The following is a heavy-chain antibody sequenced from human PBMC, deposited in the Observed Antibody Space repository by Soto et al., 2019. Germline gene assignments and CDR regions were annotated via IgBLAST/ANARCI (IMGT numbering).Heavy chain of an antibody. CDR2: ISYDGSNK. CDR3: ARGGAGIAVAVAIDY. V-gene: IGHV3-30-3*01. CDR1: GFTFSSYA. D-gene: IGHD6-19*01. J-gene: IGHJ4*01. Sequence: QVQLVESGGGVVQPGRSLRLSCAASGFTFSSYAMHWVRQAPGKGLEWVAVISYDGSNKYYADSVKGRFTISRDNSKNTLYLQMNSLRAEDTAVYYCARGGAGIAVAVAIDYWGHGTLVTVSP.